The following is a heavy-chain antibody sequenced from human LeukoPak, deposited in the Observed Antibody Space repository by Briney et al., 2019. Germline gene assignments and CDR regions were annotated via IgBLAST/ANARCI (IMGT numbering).Heavy chain of an antibody. CDR1: GFTFNDYY. V-gene: IGHV3-23*01. J-gene: IGHJ4*02. CDR2: ISGSGGST. CDR3: AKDLTGTTSSYYY. Sequence: GGSLRLSCAASGFTFNDYYMSWIRQAPGKGLEWVSTISGSGGSTYYADSVKGRFTISRDNSKNTLYLQMNSLRAEDTAVYYCAKDLTGTTSSYYYWGQGTLVTVSS. D-gene: IGHD1-1*01.